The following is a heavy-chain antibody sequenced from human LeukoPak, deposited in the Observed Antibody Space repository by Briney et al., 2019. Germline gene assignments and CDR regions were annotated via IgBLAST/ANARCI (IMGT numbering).Heavy chain of an antibody. J-gene: IGHJ4*02. CDR1: GYTFTSYF. Sequence: ASVTVSCKASGYTFTSYFMHWVRQAPGQGLEWMGIINPSGGSTSYAQKFQGRVTMTRDMSTSTVYMELSSLRSEDTAVYYCARALIYYDSSGYRPGYWGQGTLVTVSS. D-gene: IGHD3-22*01. CDR2: INPSGGST. V-gene: IGHV1-46*01. CDR3: ARALIYYDSSGYRPGY.